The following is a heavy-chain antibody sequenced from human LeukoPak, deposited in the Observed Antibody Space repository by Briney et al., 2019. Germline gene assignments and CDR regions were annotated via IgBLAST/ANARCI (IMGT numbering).Heavy chain of an antibody. CDR1: GFTLSDYA. V-gene: IGHV3-74*01. CDR3: ARAQMGTPTDC. CDR2: FTADGSST. D-gene: IGHD1-14*01. J-gene: IGHJ4*02. Sequence: GGSLRLSCAASGFTLSDYAMYWVRRAPGKGLVWVSRFTADGSSTIYADSVVGRFTVSRDIAKNTLYPQMYSLRAEDTAVYYCARAQMGTPTDCWGQGTLVTVSS.